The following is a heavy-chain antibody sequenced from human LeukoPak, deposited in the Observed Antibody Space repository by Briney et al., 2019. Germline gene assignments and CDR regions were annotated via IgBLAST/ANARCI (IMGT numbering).Heavy chain of an antibody. CDR3: AKPPYGNSDYYPFDS. J-gene: IGHJ4*02. CDR2: ISGSGYST. CDR1: GFTFSSYA. D-gene: IGHD3-22*01. V-gene: IGHV3-23*01. Sequence: SGGPLRLSCAASGFTFSSYALSWVRQAPGKGLEWVSAISGSGYSTYYADSVKGRFTISRDNSKNTLYLQVNSLRAEDTAVYYCAKPPYGNSDYYPFDSWGQGTLVSVSS.